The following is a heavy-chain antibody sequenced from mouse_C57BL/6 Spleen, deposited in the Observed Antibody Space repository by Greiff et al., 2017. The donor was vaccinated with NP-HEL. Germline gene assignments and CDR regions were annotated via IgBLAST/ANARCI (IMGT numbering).Heavy chain of an antibody. D-gene: IGHD1-1*01. CDR3: ASSGHYGSSPGYFDV. V-gene: IGHV7-3*01. Sequence: EVNVVESGGGLVQPGGSLSLSCAASGFTFTDYYMSWVRQPPGKALEWVGFIRNKANGYKTEYSASVKGRFTISRDNSQSILYLQMNALRAEDSATYYCASSGHYGSSPGYFDVWGTGTTVTVSS. CDR2: IRNKANGYKT. CDR1: GFTFTDYY. J-gene: IGHJ1*03.